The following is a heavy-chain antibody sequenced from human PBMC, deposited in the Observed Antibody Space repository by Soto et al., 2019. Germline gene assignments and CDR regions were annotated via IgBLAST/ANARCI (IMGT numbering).Heavy chain of an antibody. Sequence: SETLSLTCTVSGGXISSYYWSWIRQPPGKGLEWIGYIYYSGSTNYNPSLKSRVTISVDTSKNQFSLKLSSVTAADTAVYYCARADGDYDAFDYWGQGTLVTVSS. D-gene: IGHD4-17*01. V-gene: IGHV4-59*01. CDR1: GGXISSYY. CDR3: ARADGDYDAFDY. J-gene: IGHJ4*02. CDR2: IYYSGST.